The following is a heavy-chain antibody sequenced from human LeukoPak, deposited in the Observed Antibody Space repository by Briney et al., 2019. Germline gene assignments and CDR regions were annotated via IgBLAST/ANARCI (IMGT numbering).Heavy chain of an antibody. CDR2: ISWNSGSI. CDR1: GFTFDDYA. D-gene: IGHD3-10*01. CDR3: AKDMGPWGSGSYYDY. Sequence: GGSLRLSCAASGFTFDDYAMHWVRQAPGKGLEWVSGISWNSGSIGYADSVKGRFTISRDNAKNSLYLQMNSLRAEDMALYYCAKDMGPWGSGSYYDYWGQGTLVTVSS. V-gene: IGHV3-9*03. J-gene: IGHJ4*02.